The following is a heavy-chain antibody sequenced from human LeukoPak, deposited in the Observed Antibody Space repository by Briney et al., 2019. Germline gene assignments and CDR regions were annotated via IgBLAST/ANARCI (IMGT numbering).Heavy chain of an antibody. J-gene: IGHJ6*03. CDR1: GYTFTNYG. Sequence: ASVKVSCKASGYTFTNYGITWVRQAPGQGLEWMGWISAYNGNTNCAQNLQDRVTMTTDTSTSTAYMELRSLRSDDTAVYYCARGDLYYYYYYMDVWGKGTTVTVSS. V-gene: IGHV1-18*01. CDR3: ARGDLYYYYYYMDV. CDR2: ISAYNGNT.